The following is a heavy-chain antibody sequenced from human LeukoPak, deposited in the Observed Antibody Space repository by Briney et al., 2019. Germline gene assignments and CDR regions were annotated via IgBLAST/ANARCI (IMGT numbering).Heavy chain of an antibody. CDR1: AFTFSSYA. CDR3: AKDSWWELLYNWFDP. J-gene: IGHJ5*02. D-gene: IGHD1-26*01. Sequence: GRSLRLSCAASAFTFSSYAMSWVRQAPGKGLEWVSAISGSGGSTYCADSVKGRFTISRDNSKNTLYLQMNSLRAEDTAVYYCAKDSWWELLYNWFDPWGQGTLVTVSS. CDR2: ISGSGGST. V-gene: IGHV3-23*01.